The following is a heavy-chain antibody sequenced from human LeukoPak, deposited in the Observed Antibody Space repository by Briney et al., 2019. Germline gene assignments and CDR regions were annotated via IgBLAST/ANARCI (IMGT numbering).Heavy chain of an antibody. Sequence: SETLSLTCAVYGGSFSGYYWSWIRQPPGKGLEWIGEINHSGSTNYNPSLKSRVTISVDTSKNQFSLKLSSVTAADTAVYYCARSHPLFWSGQYYYYGMDVWGQGTTVTVSS. D-gene: IGHD3-3*01. V-gene: IGHV4-34*01. CDR2: INHSGST. CDR1: GGSFSGYY. J-gene: IGHJ6*02. CDR3: ARSHPLFWSGQYYYYGMDV.